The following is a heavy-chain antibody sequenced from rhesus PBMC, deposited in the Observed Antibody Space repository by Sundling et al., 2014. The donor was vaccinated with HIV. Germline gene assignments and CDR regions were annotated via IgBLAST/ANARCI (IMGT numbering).Heavy chain of an antibody. J-gene: IGHJ5-1*01. CDR2: INGESGSA. CDR3: ARSNPLYLDFDV. V-gene: IGHV4-76*01. Sequence: QVQLQESGPGLLKPSETLSLTCAVSGGSISGGYGWSWIRQPPGKGLEWIGDINGESGSANYNPSLKGRVTFSRDTSKNQVFLNLRSVTAADTALYYCARSNPLYLDFDVWGPGVLVTVSS. D-gene: IGHD3-3*01. CDR1: GGSISGGYG.